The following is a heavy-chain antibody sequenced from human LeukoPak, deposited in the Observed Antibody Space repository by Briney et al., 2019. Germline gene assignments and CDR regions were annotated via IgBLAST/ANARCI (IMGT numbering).Heavy chain of an antibody. D-gene: IGHD5-12*01. Sequence: TGGSLRLSCAASGFTFSSYAMSWVRQDPGKGLEWVSSISNSGGRTFYTDSVKGRFTISRDNSKITLYLQMNSLRAEDTAVYYCAKSYNGYESKPDYWGQGTLVIVSS. V-gene: IGHV3-23*01. J-gene: IGHJ4*02. CDR2: ISNSGGRT. CDR3: AKSYNGYESKPDY. CDR1: GFTFSSYA.